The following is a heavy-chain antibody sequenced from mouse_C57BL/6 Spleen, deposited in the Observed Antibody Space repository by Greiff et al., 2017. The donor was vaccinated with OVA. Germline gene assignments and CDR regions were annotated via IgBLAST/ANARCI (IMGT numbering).Heavy chain of an antibody. Sequence: QVQLQQSGAELVKPGASVKLSCKASGYTFTSYWMHWVKQRPGQGLAWIGMIHPNSGSTNYNEKFKSKATLTVDKSSSTAYMQLSSLTSEDSAVYYCARDSSGYGYWGQGTTLSASS. J-gene: IGHJ2*01. CDR2: IHPNSGST. D-gene: IGHD3-2*02. CDR3: ARDSSGYGY. V-gene: IGHV1-64*01. CDR1: GYTFTSYW.